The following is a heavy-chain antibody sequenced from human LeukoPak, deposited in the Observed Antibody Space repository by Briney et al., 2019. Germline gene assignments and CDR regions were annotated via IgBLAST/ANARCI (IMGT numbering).Heavy chain of an antibody. CDR2: ISSSGSTI. Sequence: PGGSLRLSCAASGFTFSSYEMNWVRQAPGKGLEWVSYISSSGSTIYYADSVKGRFTISRDNAKNTLYLQMNSLRAEDTAVYYCARDSSGFDPWGQGTLVTVSS. J-gene: IGHJ5*02. CDR3: ARDSSGFDP. V-gene: IGHV3-48*03. CDR1: GFTFSSYE. D-gene: IGHD2-15*01.